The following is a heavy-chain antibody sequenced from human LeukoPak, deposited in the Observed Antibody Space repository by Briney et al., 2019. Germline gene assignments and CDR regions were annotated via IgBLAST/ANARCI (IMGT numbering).Heavy chain of an antibody. Sequence: GGSLRLSCAASGFTFSNYNMNWVRQAPGKGLEWVSSISSSSIYISYADSVKGRFTISRDNTKNALYLQMNSLRAEDTAVFYCARTLYSIVPAVDDYFDSWGQGTLVTVSS. CDR2: ISSSSIYI. D-gene: IGHD2/OR15-2a*01. CDR1: GFTFSNYN. V-gene: IGHV3-21*01. J-gene: IGHJ4*02. CDR3: ARTLYSIVPAVDDYFDS.